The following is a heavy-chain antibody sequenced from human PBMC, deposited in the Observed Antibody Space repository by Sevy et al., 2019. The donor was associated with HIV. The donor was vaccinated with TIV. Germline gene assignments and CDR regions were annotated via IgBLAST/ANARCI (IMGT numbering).Heavy chain of an antibody. Sequence: GGYLRLSCAASGFTFAKYSMSWVRQAPGKGLEWVSTFSFGCGRINYADSVKGRFTISRDDSKNTLFLQMNSLRAEDTATYFCARERWTQPHDYWGQGTLVTVSS. J-gene: IGHJ4*02. V-gene: IGHV3-23*01. CDR3: ARERWTQPHDY. D-gene: IGHD2-15*01. CDR1: GFTFAKYS. CDR2: FSFGCGRI.